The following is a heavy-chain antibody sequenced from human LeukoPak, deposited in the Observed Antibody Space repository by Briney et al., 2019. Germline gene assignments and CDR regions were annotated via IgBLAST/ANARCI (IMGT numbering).Heavy chain of an antibody. J-gene: IGHJ4*02. D-gene: IGHD4/OR15-4a*01. CDR3: ARLPLARTDYDFDY. CDR1: GGPITRSANQ. V-gene: IGHV4-39*01. Sequence: SETLSHTCTASGGPITRSANQWGWIRRPPGQGLEWIGTLPYNENAYYSPSLRSRVTISVDTAKNQLFLKVTSVTAADTAVYYCARLPLARTDYDFDYWAQETLVTVSS. CDR2: LPYNENA.